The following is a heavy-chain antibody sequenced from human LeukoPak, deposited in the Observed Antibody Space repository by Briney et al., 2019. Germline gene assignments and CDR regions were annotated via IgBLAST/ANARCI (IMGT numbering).Heavy chain of an antibody. CDR1: GFTLSSYG. Sequence: PGRSLRLSCAASGFTLSSYGMSWVRQAPGKGLEWVSAISGSGGSTYYADSVKGRFTISRDNSKNTLYLQMNSLRAEDTAVYYCAKDPNSSSWYGPLFDYWGQGTLVTVSS. D-gene: IGHD6-13*01. CDR2: ISGSGGST. V-gene: IGHV3-23*01. CDR3: AKDPNSSSWYGPLFDY. J-gene: IGHJ4*02.